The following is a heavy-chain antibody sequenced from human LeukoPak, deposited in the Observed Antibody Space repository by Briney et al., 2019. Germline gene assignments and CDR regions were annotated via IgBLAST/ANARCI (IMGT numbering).Heavy chain of an antibody. J-gene: IGHJ6*02. CDR2: IYYSGIT. CDR3: ARGGPPAKYYYGSGSYLFF. Sequence: SETLSLTCTVSGGSISSYSWSWFRQPPGKGLEWIGYIYYSGITNYNPSLKSRVTISVDTSKNQFSLKLSSVTAADTAVYYCARGGPPAKYYYGSGSYLFFWGQGTTVTVSS. V-gene: IGHV4-59*12. CDR1: GGSISSYS. D-gene: IGHD3-10*01.